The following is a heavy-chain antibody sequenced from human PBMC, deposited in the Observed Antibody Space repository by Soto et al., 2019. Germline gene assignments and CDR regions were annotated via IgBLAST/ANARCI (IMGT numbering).Heavy chain of an antibody. CDR3: ARGFAIDWYTYYFDY. J-gene: IGHJ4*02. CDR1: GDSISSNSHY. V-gene: IGHV4-61*05. D-gene: IGHD3-9*01. CDR2: ISYSGAT. Sequence: PSETLSLTCTVSGDSISSNSHYWGWIRQPPGKGLECLGYISYSGATNYNPSLKSRVTMSIDTSKNQFSLQLNSVTAADTAVYYCARGFAIDWYTYYFDYWGQGPLVTVS.